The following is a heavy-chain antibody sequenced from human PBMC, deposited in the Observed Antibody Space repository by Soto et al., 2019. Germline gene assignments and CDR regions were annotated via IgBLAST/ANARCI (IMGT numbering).Heavy chain of an antibody. Sequence: EAQLVESGGGLVQPGRSLRLSCVASGFTFDDYAIHWVRQAPGKGLEWVSGISWNGAATGYADSVKGRFTISRDNAKNSLYLQMSRLRTGDPAIYYCANLPLYGSGFDCWGQGTLVTVSS. J-gene: IGHJ4*02. CDR2: ISWNGAAT. CDR3: ANLPLYGSGFDC. CDR1: GFTFDDYA. V-gene: IGHV3-9*01. D-gene: IGHD3-10*01.